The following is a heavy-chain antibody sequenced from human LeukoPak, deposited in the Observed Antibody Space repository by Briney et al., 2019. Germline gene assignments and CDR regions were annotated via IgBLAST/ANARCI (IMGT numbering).Heavy chain of an antibody. CDR2: INHSGST. J-gene: IGHJ4*02. D-gene: IGHD6-13*01. CDR3: ARGARLLGGRSWYLSSRNDFDY. V-gene: IGHV4-34*01. Sequence: SQTLSPTCAVYGGSPSGYYWSWIRHPPREGLEWIGEINHSGSTNYNPSLTSRVTISVDTSKNQFSLKLSSVTPADTAVYYCARGARLLGGRSWYLSSRNDFDYWGEGALVTASS. CDR1: GGSPSGYY.